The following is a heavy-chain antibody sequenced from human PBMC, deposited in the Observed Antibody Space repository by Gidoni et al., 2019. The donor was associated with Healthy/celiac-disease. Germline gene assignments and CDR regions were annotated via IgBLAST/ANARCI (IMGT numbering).Heavy chain of an antibody. Sequence: QVQLVESGGGVVPPGRSLRLSCAASGFTFSSCAMQWVRQAAGKGLEWVAVISYDGSNKYYADSVKGRFTISRDNSKNTLYLQMNSLRAEDTAVYYCARVKVGVRGVTTQRAFDIWGQGTMVTVSS. V-gene: IGHV3-30*04. CDR3: ARVKVGVRGVTTQRAFDI. D-gene: IGHD3-10*01. CDR1: GFTFSSCA. CDR2: ISYDGSNK. J-gene: IGHJ3*02.